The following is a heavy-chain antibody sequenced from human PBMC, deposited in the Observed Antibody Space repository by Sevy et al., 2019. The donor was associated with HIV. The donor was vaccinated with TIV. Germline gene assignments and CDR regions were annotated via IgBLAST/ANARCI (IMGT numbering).Heavy chain of an antibody. D-gene: IGHD1-26*01. CDR2: VGAYNGNK. V-gene: IGHV1-18*01. Sequence: ASVKVSCKASGYTFSSYGISWVRQAPGHGLEWMGWVGAYNGNKKYAQKLQDRVIMTTDTSTNTAYMELRSLRSDDTAMYYCARCLGGLRPWEYNWFDPWGQGTLVTVSS. J-gene: IGHJ5*02. CDR3: ARCLGGLRPWEYNWFDP. CDR1: GYTFSSYG.